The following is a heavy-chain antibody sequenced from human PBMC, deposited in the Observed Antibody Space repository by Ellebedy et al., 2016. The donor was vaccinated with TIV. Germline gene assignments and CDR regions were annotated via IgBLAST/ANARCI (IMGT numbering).Heavy chain of an antibody. CDR1: GYTFTGYY. J-gene: IGHJ4*02. CDR3: ARSERYDDYWSGDY. V-gene: IGHV1-2*02. CDR2: INSNSGGT. Sequence: AASVKVSCKASGYTFTGYYIHWVRQAPGQGLEWMGWINSNSGGTKYAQRFQGRVTMTRDTSISTAYVDLRRLASDDTAVYYCARSERYDDYWSGDYWGQGTLVTVSS. D-gene: IGHD3-3*01.